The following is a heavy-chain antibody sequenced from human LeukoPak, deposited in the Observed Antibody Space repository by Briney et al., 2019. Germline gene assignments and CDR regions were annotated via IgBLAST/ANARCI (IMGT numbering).Heavy chain of an antibody. V-gene: IGHV3-9*01. CDR2: ISWNSGSI. CDR3: AKDSGAYDYFDY. Sequence: GGSLRLSCAASGCTFDDYASNGVRQAPGKGLGGVSGISWNSGSIGYADSVKGRFTISRDNAKNSLYLQMNSLRAEDTALYYCAKDSGAYDYFDYWGQGTLVTVSS. CDR1: GCTFDDYA. J-gene: IGHJ4*02. D-gene: IGHD1-26*01.